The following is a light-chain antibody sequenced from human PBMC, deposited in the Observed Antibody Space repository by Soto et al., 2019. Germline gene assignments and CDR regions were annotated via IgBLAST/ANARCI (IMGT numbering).Light chain of an antibody. J-gene: IGLJ2*01. CDR1: SSDVGGYNY. Sequence: QSALTQPASVSGSPGQSITISCTGTSSDVGGYNYVSWCQQHPGKAPKLLICDVTNRPSGVSNRFSGSKSGNTASLTISGLQTEDEADYYCSSFASSIPLVFGGGTKLTVL. CDR2: DVT. V-gene: IGLV2-14*03. CDR3: SSFASSIPLV.